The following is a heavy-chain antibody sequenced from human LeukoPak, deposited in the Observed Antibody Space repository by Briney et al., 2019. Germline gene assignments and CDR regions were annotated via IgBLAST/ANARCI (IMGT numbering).Heavy chain of an antibody. CDR3: AKRPDCSTTNCFRFVY. Sequence: GGSLRLSCAASGFTFSTYAMSWVRQAPGQGLGWVSSISGDGGSTYYAESVKGRFTISRDNSKNTLYLQMNSLRAEDTAVYYCAKRPDCSTTNCFRFVYWGQGTLVTVSS. V-gene: IGHV3-23*01. D-gene: IGHD2-2*01. J-gene: IGHJ4*02. CDR2: ISGDGGST. CDR1: GFTFSTYA.